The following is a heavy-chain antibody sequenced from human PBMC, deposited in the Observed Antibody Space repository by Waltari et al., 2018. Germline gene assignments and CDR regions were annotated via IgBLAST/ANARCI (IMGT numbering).Heavy chain of an antibody. Sequence: YWMRWVQKAPGKGLEWVANIKKDGSEKYYVDSGKGRFTISRDNAKNSLYLQMNSLRAEDTAVYYCARIYYGDYVVYWGQGTLVTVSS. J-gene: IGHJ4*02. CDR1: YW. CDR3: ARIYYGDYVVY. V-gene: IGHV3-7*03. D-gene: IGHD4-17*01. CDR2: IKKDGSEK.